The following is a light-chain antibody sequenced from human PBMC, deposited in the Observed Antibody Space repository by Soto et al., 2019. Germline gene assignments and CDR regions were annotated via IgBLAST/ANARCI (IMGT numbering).Light chain of an antibody. CDR1: QGITND. Sequence: DIQMTQSPSSLSAYVGDRVTITCRASQGITNDLGWYQQKPGKAPKLLIYAASTLQSGVPSRFSGSGSGTDFTLTISSLQPEDFATYYCQQLRAFGQGTKVDVK. V-gene: IGKV1-17*01. J-gene: IGKJ1*01. CDR3: QQLRA. CDR2: AAS.